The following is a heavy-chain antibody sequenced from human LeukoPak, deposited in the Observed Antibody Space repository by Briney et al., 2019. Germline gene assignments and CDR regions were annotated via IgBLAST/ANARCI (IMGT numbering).Heavy chain of an antibody. Sequence: GGSLRLSCAASGFTFRSHGMHWVRQAPGKGLEWVAFIWYDGSNKYYTDSVKGRFTISRDNSKNTLYLQLNSLRAEDTAVYYCAGDRATSYFDYWGQGALVTISS. CDR2: IWYDGSNK. CDR1: GFTFRSHG. J-gene: IGHJ4*02. V-gene: IGHV3-33*01. CDR3: AGDRATSYFDY. D-gene: IGHD1-26*01.